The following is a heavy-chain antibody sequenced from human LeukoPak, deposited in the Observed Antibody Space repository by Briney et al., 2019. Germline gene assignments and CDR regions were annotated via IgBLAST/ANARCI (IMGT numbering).Heavy chain of an antibody. D-gene: IGHD1-26*01. CDR2: IYYSGST. CDR1: GGSISSSSYY. V-gene: IGHV4-39*01. Sequence: SETLSLTCTVSGGSISSSSYYWGWIRQPPGKGLEWIGSIYYSGSTYYNPSLKSRVTISVDTSKNQFSLQLSSVTAADTAVYYCARPRSPYSGSYYAYWGQGTLVTVSS. J-gene: IGHJ4*02. CDR3: ARPRSPYSGSYYAY.